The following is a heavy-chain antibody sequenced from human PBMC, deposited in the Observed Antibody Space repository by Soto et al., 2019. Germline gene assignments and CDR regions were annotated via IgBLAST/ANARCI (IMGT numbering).Heavy chain of an antibody. CDR2: ISSSGSTI. D-gene: IGHD3-3*01. J-gene: IGHJ6*02. CDR3: ARGSRITIFGVVMALDYGMDV. CDR1: GFTFSDYY. Sequence: PAGSLRLSCAASGFTFSDYYMSWIRQAPGKGLEWVSYISSSGSTIYYADSVKGRFTISRDNAKNSLYLQMNSLRAEDTAVYYCARGSRITIFGVVMALDYGMDVWGQGTTVTVSS. V-gene: IGHV3-11*01.